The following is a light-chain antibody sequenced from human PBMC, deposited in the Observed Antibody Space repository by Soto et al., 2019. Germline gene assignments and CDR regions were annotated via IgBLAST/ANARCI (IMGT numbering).Light chain of an antibody. J-gene: IGKJ2*01. CDR2: GAS. CDR1: QSVRNSY. CDR3: QQYGSSPYT. V-gene: IGKV3-20*01. Sequence: EILLTQSPGTLSLSPGERATLSCRASQSVRNSYLAWYQQKPGQAPRLVIYGASGRATGIPDRFSGSGSGTDFTLTISRLEPEDFAVYYWQQYGSSPYTFGQGTKLEI.